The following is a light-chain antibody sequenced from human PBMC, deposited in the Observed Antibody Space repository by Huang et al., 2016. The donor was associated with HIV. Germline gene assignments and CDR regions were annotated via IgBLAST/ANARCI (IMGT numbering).Light chain of an antibody. CDR3: HQYNNWLLS. Sequence: EIVMTQSPATLSVSPGQRVTLSCRANRSVSTNLAWYQQRHCQAPRRLIYGSSTRAPGIPARFRGSGSGTDFSLTISSLQSEDFALYYCHQYNNWLLSFGGGTRV. CDR2: GSS. J-gene: IGKJ4*01. V-gene: IGKV3-15*01. CDR1: RSVSTN.